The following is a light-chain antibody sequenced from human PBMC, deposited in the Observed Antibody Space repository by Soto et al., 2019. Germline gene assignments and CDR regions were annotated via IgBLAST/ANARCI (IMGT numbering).Light chain of an antibody. Sequence: QSVLTQPPSVSGAPGQRVTISCTGSSSNIGAGYAVHWYQQLPGTAPKLLIYNNNKRPSGVPDRFSASKSGTSASLAITGLQAEDEADYYCQSYDTTLSAHVVFGGGTQLTVL. CDR1: SSNIGAGYA. V-gene: IGLV1-40*01. J-gene: IGLJ2*01. CDR3: QSYDTTLSAHVV. CDR2: NNN.